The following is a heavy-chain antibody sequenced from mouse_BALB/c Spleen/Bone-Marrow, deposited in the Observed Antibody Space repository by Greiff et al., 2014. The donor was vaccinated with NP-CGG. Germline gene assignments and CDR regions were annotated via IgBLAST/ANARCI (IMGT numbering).Heavy chain of an antibody. Sequence: QVQLKQSGAELAKPGASVKMSCKASGYTFTSYWMHWVKQRPGQGLEWIGYINPSTGYTEYNQKFKDKATLTADKSSSTAYMQLSSPTSEDSAVYYCARSGGYDGFSYWGQGTTLTVSS. D-gene: IGHD2-2*01. CDR1: GYTFTSYW. V-gene: IGHV1-7*01. J-gene: IGHJ2*01. CDR2: INPSTGYT. CDR3: ARSGGYDGFSY.